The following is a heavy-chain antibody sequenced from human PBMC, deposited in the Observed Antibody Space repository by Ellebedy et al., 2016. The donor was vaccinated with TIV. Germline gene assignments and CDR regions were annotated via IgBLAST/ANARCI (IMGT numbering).Heavy chain of an antibody. CDR2: IFYSGGT. CDR3: ARVGRASSGHKSDY. CDR1: GGSVSSGNYY. D-gene: IGHD3-22*01. Sequence: SETLSLTXTVSGGSVSSGNYYWSWIRQPPGKGLEWIGSIFYSGGTNYNPSLKSRVTISVDTSKNQFSLKLSSVTAADTAVYYCARVGRASSGHKSDYWGQGTLVTVSS. V-gene: IGHV4-61*01. J-gene: IGHJ4*02.